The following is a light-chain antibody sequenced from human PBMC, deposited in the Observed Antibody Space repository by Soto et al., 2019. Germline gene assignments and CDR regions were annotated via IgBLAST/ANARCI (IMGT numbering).Light chain of an antibody. CDR2: DAS. Sequence: EIVLTQSPATLSLSPGERATLSCRASQSVKTFLLWYQHRPGQAPRVLIYDASHRATGIPARFRGSGSGTDCTLTISSLEPEDAGSYYCQQRSHWPPITFGQGTRLEV. CDR1: QSVKTF. V-gene: IGKV3-11*01. CDR3: QQRSHWPPIT. J-gene: IGKJ5*01.